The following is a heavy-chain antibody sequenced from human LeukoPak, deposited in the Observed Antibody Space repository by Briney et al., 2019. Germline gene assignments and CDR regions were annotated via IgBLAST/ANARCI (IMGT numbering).Heavy chain of an antibody. J-gene: IGHJ5*02. CDR2: IHYIGTT. CDR1: GASISSHN. Sequence: RASETLSLTCTVSGASISSHNWSWIRQPPGKWLEWIGYIHYIGTTDKNPSFKSRATISVATSKNQFSLKLSSVTAADTAVDYCARLATGYPNWFDPWGQGILVTVSS. D-gene: IGHD3-9*01. V-gene: IGHV4-59*11. CDR3: ARLATGYPNWFDP.